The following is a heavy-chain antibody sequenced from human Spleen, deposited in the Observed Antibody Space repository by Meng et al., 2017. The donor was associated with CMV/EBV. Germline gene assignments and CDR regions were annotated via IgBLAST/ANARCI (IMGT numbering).Heavy chain of an antibody. V-gene: IGHV1-18*01. CDR2: ISAYNGNT. CDR1: GYSFTSYG. Sequence: ASVKVSCKASGYSFTSYGISWVRQAPGQGLEWMGWISAYNGNTNYAQKFQGRVTMTTDTSTSTAYMELRSLRSDDTAVYYCARVIGWEVLLIGSGWFDPWGQGTLVTVSS. J-gene: IGHJ5*02. D-gene: IGHD1-26*01. CDR3: ARVIGWEVLLIGSGWFDP.